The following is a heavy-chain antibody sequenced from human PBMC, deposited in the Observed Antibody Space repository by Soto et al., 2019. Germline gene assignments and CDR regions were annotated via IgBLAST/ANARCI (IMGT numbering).Heavy chain of an antibody. Sequence: SETLSLTCTVSGGSISSYYWSWIRQPAGKGLEWIGRIYTSGSTNYNPSLKSRVIMSVDTSKNQFSLKLSSVTAADTAVYYCARDVGAAAAPSWFDYWGQGTLVTVSS. J-gene: IGHJ4*02. V-gene: IGHV4-4*07. CDR1: GGSISSYY. CDR3: ARDVGAAAAPSWFDY. D-gene: IGHD6-25*01. CDR2: IYTSGST.